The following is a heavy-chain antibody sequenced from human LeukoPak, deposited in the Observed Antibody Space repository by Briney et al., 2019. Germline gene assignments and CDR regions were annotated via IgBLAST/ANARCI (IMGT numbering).Heavy chain of an antibody. J-gene: IGHJ4*02. D-gene: IGHD5-24*01. CDR3: ARGIFPLEMATIRGSFDY. Sequence: SQTLSLTCTVSGGSISSGDYYWSWIRQPPGKGLEWIGYIYYSGSTYYNPSLKSRVTISVDTSKNQFSLKLSSVTAADTAVYYCARGIFPLEMATIRGSFDYWAREPWSPSPQ. CDR2: IYYSGST. V-gene: IGHV4-30-4*08. CDR1: GGSISSGDYY.